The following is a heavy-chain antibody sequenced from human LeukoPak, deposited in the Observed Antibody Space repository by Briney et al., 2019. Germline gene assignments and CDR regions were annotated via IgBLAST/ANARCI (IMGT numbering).Heavy chain of an antibody. J-gene: IGHJ6*03. Sequence: GGSLRLSSAASGFTFSSYGMPWVRQAPGMGLEWVAFIRYDGSNKYYADSVKGRFTISRDNSKNTLYLQMNSLRAEDTAVYYCAKGRSGYDLYYYYYMDVWGKGTTVTISS. D-gene: IGHD5-12*01. CDR1: GFTFSSYG. V-gene: IGHV3-30*02. CDR3: AKGRSGYDLYYYYYMDV. CDR2: IRYDGSNK.